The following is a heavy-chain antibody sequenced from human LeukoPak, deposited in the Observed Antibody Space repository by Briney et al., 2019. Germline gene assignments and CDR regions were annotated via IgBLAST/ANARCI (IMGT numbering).Heavy chain of an antibody. CDR3: ARSRDSSGDAFGI. J-gene: IGHJ3*02. Sequence: GESLKISCKGSGYSFTTYWIGWVRPMPGKGLEWMGIIYPGDSDIRYSPSFQGQVIISADKSINTAYLQWNSLKASDTAMYYCARSRDSSGDAFGIWGHGTTVTVSS. V-gene: IGHV5-51*01. D-gene: IGHD3-22*01. CDR2: IYPGDSDI. CDR1: GYSFTTYW.